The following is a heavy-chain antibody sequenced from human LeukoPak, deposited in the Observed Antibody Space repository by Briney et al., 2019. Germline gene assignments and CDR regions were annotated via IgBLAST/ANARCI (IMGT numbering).Heavy chain of an antibody. V-gene: IGHV4-39*02. Sequence: SETLSLTCTVSGGSISTSSYYWGWVRQPPGKGLEWIGNIFYSGSTYYSPSLKSRVTISLDTSRNQFSLKLNSVTAADTAVYYCARDGEMATYWGQGTLVTVSS. J-gene: IGHJ4*02. CDR3: ARDGEMATY. D-gene: IGHD5-24*01. CDR1: GGSISTSSYY. CDR2: IFYSGST.